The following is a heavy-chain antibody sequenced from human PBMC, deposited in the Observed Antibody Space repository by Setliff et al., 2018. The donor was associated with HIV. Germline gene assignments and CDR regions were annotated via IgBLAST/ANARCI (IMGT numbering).Heavy chain of an antibody. CDR2: TYTSGST. V-gene: IGHV4-4*09. J-gene: IGHJ6*03. D-gene: IGHD3-22*01. CDR3: ARGHYYDSGGYYSAYYYYMDV. CDR1: GGSISSYY. Sequence: SETLSLTCTVSGGSISSYYWSWIRQSPGKGLEWIGYTYTSGSTNYNHNPSLKSRVTISIDTSKNRFSLKLSSVTAADTAVYYCARGHYYDSGGYYSAYYYYMDVWGKGTTVTVSS.